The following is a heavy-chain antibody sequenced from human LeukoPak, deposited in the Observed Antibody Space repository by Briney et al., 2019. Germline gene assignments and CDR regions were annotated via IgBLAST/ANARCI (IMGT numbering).Heavy chain of an antibody. CDR1: GFTFDNYG. V-gene: IGHV3-20*04. J-gene: IGHJ4*02. Sequence: GGSLRLSCAASGFTFDNYGMSWVRQAPGKGLEWVSGINWSGGSTGYADSVQGRFTISRDNAKNSLYLQMNSLRADDTALYYCARDQASDYDFWSGYYGPKNRFSYWGQGTLVTVSS. CDR2: INWSGGST. D-gene: IGHD3-3*01. CDR3: ARDQASDYDFWSGYYGPKNRFSY.